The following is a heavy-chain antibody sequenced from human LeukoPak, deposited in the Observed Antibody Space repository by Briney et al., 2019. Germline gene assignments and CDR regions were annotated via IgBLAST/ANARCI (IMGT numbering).Heavy chain of an antibody. V-gene: IGHV4-39*01. Sequence: SETLSLTCTVSGGSISSSRYYRGWIRQPPGKGLEWIGSIYYSGGTYYNPSLKSRVTISVDTSKNQFSLKLSSVAAADTAVYYCATSRPFYGSGTYYFDNWGQGTLVTVSS. CDR1: GGSISSSRYY. J-gene: IGHJ4*02. D-gene: IGHD3-10*01. CDR3: ATSRPFYGSGTYYFDN. CDR2: IYYSGGT.